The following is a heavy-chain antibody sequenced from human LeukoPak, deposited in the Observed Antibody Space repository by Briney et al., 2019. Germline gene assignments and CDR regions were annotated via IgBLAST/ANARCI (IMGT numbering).Heavy chain of an antibody. Sequence: GGSLRLSCAVSGFTFSSYVMSWVRQAPGKGLEWVSAISGSGGSTYYADSVKGRFTISRDNAKNSLYLQMNSLRAEDTAVYYCARARDGYPIGYFDYWGQGTLVTVSS. J-gene: IGHJ4*02. CDR2: ISGSGGST. V-gene: IGHV3-23*01. CDR3: ARARDGYPIGYFDY. CDR1: GFTFSSYV. D-gene: IGHD5-24*01.